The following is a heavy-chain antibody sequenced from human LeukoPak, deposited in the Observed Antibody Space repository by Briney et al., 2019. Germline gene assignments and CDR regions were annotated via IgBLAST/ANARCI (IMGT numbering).Heavy chain of an antibody. V-gene: IGHV3-30*04. CDR2: VSYDGSNI. J-gene: IGHJ4*02. Sequence: PGRSLRLSCAASGFTFSDYALHWVRQAPGKGLEWVAVVSYDGSNIYYADPVKGRFTISRDNSKNTLYLQMNSLRAEDTAVYYCARDPRAYCSSTSCYAFDYWGQGTLVTVSS. D-gene: IGHD2-2*01. CDR1: GFTFSDYA. CDR3: ARDPRAYCSSTSCYAFDY.